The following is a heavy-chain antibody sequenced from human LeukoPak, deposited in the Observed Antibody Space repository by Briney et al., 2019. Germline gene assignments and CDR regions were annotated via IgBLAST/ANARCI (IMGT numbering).Heavy chain of an antibody. CDR2: ISSSSSTI. D-gene: IGHD3-10*01. CDR3: ARVGMLRGVIIWDAFDI. CDR1: GFTLSSYS. J-gene: IGHJ3*02. Sequence: PGGSLRLSCAASGFTLSSYSMNWVRQAPGKGLEWVSYISSSSSTIYYADSVKGRFTISRDNAKNSLYLQMNSLRDEDTAVYYCARVGMLRGVIIWDAFDIWGQGTMVTVSS. V-gene: IGHV3-48*02.